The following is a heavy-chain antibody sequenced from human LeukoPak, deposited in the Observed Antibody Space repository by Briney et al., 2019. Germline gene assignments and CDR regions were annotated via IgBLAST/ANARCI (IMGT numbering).Heavy chain of an antibody. Sequence: ASVKVSCKASGYTFTGYYMHWVRQAPGQGLEWMGWINPNSGGTNYAQKFQGRVTMTRDTSISTAYMELSRLRSDDTAVYYWAREDSGSYYRPKRGYFDYWGQGTLVTVSS. J-gene: IGHJ4*02. CDR3: AREDSGSYYRPKRGYFDY. D-gene: IGHD1-26*01. CDR2: INPNSGGT. V-gene: IGHV1-2*02. CDR1: GYTFTGYY.